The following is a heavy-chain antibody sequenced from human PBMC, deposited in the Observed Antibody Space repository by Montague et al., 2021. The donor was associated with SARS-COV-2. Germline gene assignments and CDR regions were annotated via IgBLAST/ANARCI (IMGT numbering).Heavy chain of an antibody. CDR3: ARDLEGIAAAGTGGFDY. CDR2: INSDGSST. CDR1: GFTFSSYW. D-gene: IGHD6-13*01. Sequence: SLRLSCAASGFTFSSYWMHWVRQAPGKGLVWVSRINSDGSSTSCADSVKGRFTISRDNAKNTLYLQMNSLRAEDTAVYYCARDLEGIAAAGTGGFDYWGQGTLVTVSS. V-gene: IGHV3-74*01. J-gene: IGHJ4*02.